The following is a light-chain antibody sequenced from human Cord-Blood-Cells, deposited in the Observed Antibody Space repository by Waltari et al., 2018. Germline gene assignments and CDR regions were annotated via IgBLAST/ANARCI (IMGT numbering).Light chain of an antibody. CDR3: QQYGSSPRT. J-gene: IGKJ1*01. CDR1: QIVSSSY. CDR2: GAS. V-gene: IGKV3-20*01. Sequence: EIALTQSPGTLSLSPGDRATLSCRTSQIVSSSYLAWYQQKPGQAPRLLLYGASSRATGIPDRFSGSGSGTDFTLTISRLEPEDFAVYYCQQYGSSPRTFGQGTKVEIK.